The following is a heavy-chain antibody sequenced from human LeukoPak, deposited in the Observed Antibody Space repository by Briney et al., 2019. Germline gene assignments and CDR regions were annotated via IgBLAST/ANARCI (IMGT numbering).Heavy chain of an antibody. CDR1: EFTFSSYW. J-gene: IGHJ4*02. CDR2: IKQDGSEK. V-gene: IGHV3-7*03. Sequence: GGSLRLSCAASEFTFSSYWMSWVRQAPGKGLEWVANIKQDGSEKYYVDSVKGRFTISRDNAKNSLYLQMNSLRAEDTAVYYCARDRGAMAPLDYWGQGTLVTVSS. CDR3: ARDRGAMAPLDY. D-gene: IGHD3-10*01.